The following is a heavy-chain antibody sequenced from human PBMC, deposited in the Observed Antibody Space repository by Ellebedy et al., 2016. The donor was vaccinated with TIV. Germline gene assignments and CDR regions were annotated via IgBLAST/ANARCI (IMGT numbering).Heavy chain of an antibody. Sequence: AASVKVSCKATGYTFTNYYVHWVRQAPGQGLEWMGMIHPSDGRKTYAQRFQGRVAMTRDTSTNTVYLELSSLGSEDTAVYYCARDSGSFDYWGQGTLVTVSS. D-gene: IGHD1-26*01. CDR1: GYTFTNYY. J-gene: IGHJ4*02. V-gene: IGHV1-46*01. CDR2: IHPSDGRK. CDR3: ARDSGSFDY.